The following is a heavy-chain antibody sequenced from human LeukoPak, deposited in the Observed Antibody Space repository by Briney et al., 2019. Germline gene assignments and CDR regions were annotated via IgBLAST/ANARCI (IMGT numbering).Heavy chain of an antibody. J-gene: IGHJ5*02. CDR2: ISAYNGNT. Sequence: ASVKVSCKASGYTFTSYGISWVRQAPGQGLEWMGWISAYNGNTNYAQKLQGRVTMTTDTSTSTAYMELRSLRSDDTAVYYCAREDYGDRNRIAYNWFDPWGQGTLVTVSS. CDR1: GYTFTSYG. D-gene: IGHD4-17*01. CDR3: AREDYGDRNRIAYNWFDP. V-gene: IGHV1-18*01.